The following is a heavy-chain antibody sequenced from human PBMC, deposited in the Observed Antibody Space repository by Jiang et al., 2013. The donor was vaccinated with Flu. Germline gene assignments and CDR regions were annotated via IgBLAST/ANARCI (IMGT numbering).Heavy chain of an antibody. J-gene: IGHJ4*02. V-gene: IGHV4-34*01. CDR1: GYY. CDR2: INHSGST. CDR3: AREPKRIVLMVYGHGGSSSYFDY. D-gene: IGHD2-8*01. Sequence: GYYWSWIRQPPGKGLEWIGEINHSGSTNYNPSLKSRVTISVDTSKNQFSLKLSSVTAADTAVYYCAREPKRIVLMVYGHGGSSSYFDYWGQGTLVTVSS.